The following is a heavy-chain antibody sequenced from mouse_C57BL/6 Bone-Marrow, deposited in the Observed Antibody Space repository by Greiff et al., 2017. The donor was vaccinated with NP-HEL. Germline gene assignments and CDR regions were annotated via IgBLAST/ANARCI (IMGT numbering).Heavy chain of an antibody. D-gene: IGHD1-1*01. CDR1: GYTFTDYY. V-gene: IGHV1-19*01. J-gene: IGHJ2*01. Sequence: VQLKQSGPVLVKPGASVKMSCKASGYTFTDYYMNWVKQSHGKSLEWIGVINPYNGGTSYNQKFKGKATLTVDKSSSTAYMELNSLTSEDSAVYYCARGGTTVPDYWGQGTTLTVSS. CDR3: ARGGTTVPDY. CDR2: INPYNGGT.